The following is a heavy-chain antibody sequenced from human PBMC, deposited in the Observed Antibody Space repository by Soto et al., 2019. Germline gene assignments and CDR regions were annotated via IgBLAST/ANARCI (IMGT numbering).Heavy chain of an antibody. CDR1: GFSLSTSGVG. D-gene: IGHD3-22*01. CDR2: IYWDDDK. Sequence: QITLKESGPTLVKPTQTLTLTCTFSGFSLSTSGVGVGWIRQPPGKALEWLALIYWDDDKRCSPSLKSRLTITKDTSKNQVVLTMTNMDPVDTATYYCAHSLIGYYYDSSGSNWFDPWGQGTLVTVSS. J-gene: IGHJ5*02. CDR3: AHSLIGYYYDSSGSNWFDP. V-gene: IGHV2-5*02.